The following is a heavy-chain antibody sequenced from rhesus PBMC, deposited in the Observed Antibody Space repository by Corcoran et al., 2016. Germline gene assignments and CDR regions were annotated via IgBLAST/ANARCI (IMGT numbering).Heavy chain of an antibody. Sequence: EVQLVESGGGLVQPGGSLSIHLSASGFPFRCFDMRWGRQAPGKGLEWVSYIDYTGRTIYYADSVKGRFTISRDNAKNSLSLQMSSLRAEDTAVYYCTRGPSGDYWGQGVLVTVSS. CDR1: GFPFRCFD. D-gene: IGHD6-25*01. CDR3: TRGPSGDY. J-gene: IGHJ4*01. V-gene: IGHV3-136*01. CDR2: IDYTGRTI.